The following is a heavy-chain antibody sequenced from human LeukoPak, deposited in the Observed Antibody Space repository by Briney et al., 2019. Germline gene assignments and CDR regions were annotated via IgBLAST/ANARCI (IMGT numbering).Heavy chain of an antibody. Sequence: GASVKVSCKASGYTFTVYYMHWVRQAPGQGLEWMGWINPNSGGTNYAQKFQGRVTMTRDTSISTAYMELSRLRSDDTAVYYCARDGGYSYGLYFDYWGQGTLVTVSS. CDR1: GYTFTVYY. D-gene: IGHD5-18*01. CDR2: INPNSGGT. CDR3: ARDGGYSYGLYFDY. V-gene: IGHV1-2*02. J-gene: IGHJ4*02.